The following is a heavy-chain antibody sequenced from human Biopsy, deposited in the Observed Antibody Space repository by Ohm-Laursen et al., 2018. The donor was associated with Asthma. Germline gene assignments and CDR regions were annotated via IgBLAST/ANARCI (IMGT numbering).Heavy chain of an antibody. V-gene: IGHV1-69*13. CDR3: ARDYDGDYVQRHLPLAY. Sequence: ASSVKVSCKASGGTFSTFGISWVRQAPGQGLEWMGRIIPFYGTATYAQNFQGRLTLTADESTSTAYMELSSLRSEDTAVYFCARDYDGDYVQRHLPLAYGGQGTLVTVSS. J-gene: IGHJ4*02. D-gene: IGHD4-17*01. CDR2: IIPFYGTA. CDR1: GGTFSTFG.